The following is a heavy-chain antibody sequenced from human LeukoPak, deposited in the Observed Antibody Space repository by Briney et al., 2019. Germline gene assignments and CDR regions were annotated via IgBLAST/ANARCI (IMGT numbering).Heavy chain of an antibody. D-gene: IGHD3-3*01. J-gene: IGHJ5*02. CDR3: ARDPYDFWSGYSLGAGVDP. Sequence: SETLSLTCTVSGGSISSYYWSWIQQPAGKGLEWIGRIYTSGSTNYNPSLKSRVTMSVDTSKNQFSLKLSSVAAADTAVYYCARDPYDFWSGYSLGAGVDPWGQGTLVTVSS. CDR2: IYTSGST. V-gene: IGHV4-4*07. CDR1: GGSISSYY.